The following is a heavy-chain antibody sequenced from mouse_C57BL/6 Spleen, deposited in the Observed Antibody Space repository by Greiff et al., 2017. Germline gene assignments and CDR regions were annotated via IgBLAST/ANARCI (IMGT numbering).Heavy chain of an antibody. CDR2: IRLKSDNYAT. Sequence: EVKVEESGGGLVQPGGSMKLSCVASGFTFSNYWMYWVRQSPEKGLEWVAQIRLKSDNYATHYAESVKGRFTISRDDSKSSVYLQMNNLRAEDTGIYYCTADGYYVYYFDYWGQGTTLTVSS. CDR3: TADGYYVYYFDY. J-gene: IGHJ2*01. V-gene: IGHV6-3*01. CDR1: GFTFSNYW. D-gene: IGHD2-3*01.